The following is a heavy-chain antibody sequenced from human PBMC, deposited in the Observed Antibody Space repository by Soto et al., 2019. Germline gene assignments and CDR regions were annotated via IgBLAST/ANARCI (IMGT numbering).Heavy chain of an antibody. Sequence: PSETLSLTCTVSGGSVSSGSYYWSWIRQPPGKGLEWIGYIDYSGSTNYNPSLKSRVTISVDTSKNQFSLKLSSVTAADTAVYYCARDMKGQPTGYYFDYWGQGTLVTVSS. CDR3: ARDMKGQPTGYYFDY. V-gene: IGHV4-61*01. CDR2: IDYSGST. D-gene: IGHD3-16*01. J-gene: IGHJ4*02. CDR1: GGSVSSGSYY.